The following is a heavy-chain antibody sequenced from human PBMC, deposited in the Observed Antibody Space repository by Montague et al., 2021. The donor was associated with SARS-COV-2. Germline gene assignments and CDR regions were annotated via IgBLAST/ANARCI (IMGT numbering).Heavy chain of an antibody. CDR2: IYYSGNP. Sequence: SETLSLTCTVSGGSISTYYCCWIRQSPGKGLEWIGYIYYSGNPNXNPSLTSRLSMSVDTSKNQFSLELSSVTAANTAVFFCARGKGRSPDAFDIWGQGITVTVSS. CDR3: ARGKGRSPDAFDI. D-gene: IGHD2-15*01. V-gene: IGHV4-59*01. J-gene: IGHJ3*02. CDR1: GGSISTYY.